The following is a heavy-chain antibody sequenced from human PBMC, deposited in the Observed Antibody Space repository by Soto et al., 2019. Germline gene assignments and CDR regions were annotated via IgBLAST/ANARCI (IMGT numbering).Heavy chain of an antibody. CDR2: IYYSGST. J-gene: IGHJ6*03. V-gene: IGHV4-59*01. D-gene: IGHD5-18*01. Sequence: SETLSLTSTVSGGNISSYYWSWIRQPPGKGLEWIGYIYYSGSTNYNPSLKSRVTISVDTSKNQFSLKLSSVTAADTAVYYCAGRGYSYGLDYYYYYMDVWGKGTTVTVSS. CDR1: GGNISSYY. CDR3: AGRGYSYGLDYYYYYMDV.